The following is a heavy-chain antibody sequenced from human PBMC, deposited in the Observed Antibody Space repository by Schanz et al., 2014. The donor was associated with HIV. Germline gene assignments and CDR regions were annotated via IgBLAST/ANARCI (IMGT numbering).Heavy chain of an antibody. V-gene: IGHV3-9*01. CDR3: AKDRITGTTGVPYYYYGMDV. D-gene: IGHD1-7*01. CDR1: GFTFDDYA. Sequence: EVQLVESGGGLVQPGRSLRLSCAASGFTFDDYAMHWVRQAPGKGLEWVSGISWNSGTIGYADSVKGRFTISRDNAKNTLYLQMNSLRAEDTAVYYCAKDRITGTTGVPYYYYGMDVWGQGTTVTVSS. CDR2: ISWNSGTI. J-gene: IGHJ6*02.